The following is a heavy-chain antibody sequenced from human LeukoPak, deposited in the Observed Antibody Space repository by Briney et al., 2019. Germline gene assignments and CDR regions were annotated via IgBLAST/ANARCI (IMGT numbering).Heavy chain of an antibody. J-gene: IGHJ3*02. Sequence: ASVKVSCKASEYTFSVYHIHWVRLAPGQGLEWMAWINPNSGDTNYAQKFQDRVTMTRDTSISTVYMEVSSLRFDDTAVYYCARDSRAYCGGDCPDDALDIWGQGTMVTVSS. CDR2: INPNSGDT. CDR3: ARDSRAYCGGDCPDDALDI. CDR1: EYTFSVYH. V-gene: IGHV1-2*02. D-gene: IGHD2-21*02.